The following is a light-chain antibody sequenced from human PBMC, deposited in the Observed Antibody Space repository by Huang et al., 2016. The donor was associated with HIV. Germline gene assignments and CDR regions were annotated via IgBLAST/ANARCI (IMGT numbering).Light chain of an antibody. CDR1: QSVRDK. CDR2: ATS. CDR3: QQYESWPPLT. Sequence: EIVMTQSPDTLSVSPGERATLSCRASQSVRDKLAWYQQNPGQSPRRLLHATSTRAAGVPARFSGSGSGTEFTLTISSLQSEDCGVYYCQQYESWPPLTFGGGTKVEIK. V-gene: IGKV3-15*01. J-gene: IGKJ4*01.